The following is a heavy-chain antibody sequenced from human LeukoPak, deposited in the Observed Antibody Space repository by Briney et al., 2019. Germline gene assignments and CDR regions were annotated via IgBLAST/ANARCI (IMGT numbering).Heavy chain of an antibody. Sequence: SQTLSLTCTVSGGSISSGGHSWSWIRQPPGKGLEWIGYIYHSGSGSTYYNPSLKSRVTISIDKSKNQFSLKLNSVTAADTAVYYCARGGAARLHFQNWGQGTLVTVSS. D-gene: IGHD6-6*01. CDR1: GGSISSGGHS. CDR2: IYHSGSGST. CDR3: ARGGAARLHFQN. V-gene: IGHV4-30-2*01. J-gene: IGHJ1*01.